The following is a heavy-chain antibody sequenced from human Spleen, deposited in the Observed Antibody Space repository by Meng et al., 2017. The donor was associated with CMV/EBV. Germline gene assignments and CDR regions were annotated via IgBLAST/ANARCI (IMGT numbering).Heavy chain of an antibody. D-gene: IGHD3-3*01. Sequence: GGSLRLSCKGSGYSFTSYWIGWVRQMPGKGLEWMGIIYPGDSDTRYSPSFQGQVTISADKSVSTAYMELSSLRSEDTAVYYCARIPQRRYYDFWSGLSLGTYWGQGTLVTVSS. J-gene: IGHJ4*02. V-gene: IGHV5-51*01. CDR2: IYPGDSDT. CDR3: ARIPQRRYYDFWSGLSLGTY. CDR1: GYSFTSYW.